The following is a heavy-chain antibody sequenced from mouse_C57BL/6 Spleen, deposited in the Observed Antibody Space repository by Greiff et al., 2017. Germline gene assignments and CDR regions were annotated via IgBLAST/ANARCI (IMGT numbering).Heavy chain of an antibody. CDR3: AREEDMDY. V-gene: IGHV5-6*01. CDR1: GFTFSSYG. J-gene: IGHJ4*01. CDR2: ISSGGSYT. Sequence: EVQGVESGGDLVKPGGSLKLSCAASGFTFSSYGMSWVRQTPDKRLEWVATISSGGSYTYYPDSVKGRFTISRDNAKNTLYLQMSSLKSEDTAMYYCAREEDMDYWGQGTSVTVSS.